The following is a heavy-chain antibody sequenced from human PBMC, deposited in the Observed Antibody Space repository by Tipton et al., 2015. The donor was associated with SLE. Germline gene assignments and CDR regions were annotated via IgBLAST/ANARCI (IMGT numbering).Heavy chain of an antibody. Sequence: SLRLSCAASGFTFSSYSMNWVRQAPGKGLEWVSSISSSSSYIYYADSVKGRFTISRDNAKNSLYLQMNSLRAEDTAVYYCARGPPTVTTKYYYYYMDVWGKGTTVTVSS. J-gene: IGHJ6*03. D-gene: IGHD4-11*01. CDR2: ISSSSSYI. CDR3: ARGPPTVTTKYYYYYMDV. CDR1: GFTFSSYS. V-gene: IGHV3-21*01.